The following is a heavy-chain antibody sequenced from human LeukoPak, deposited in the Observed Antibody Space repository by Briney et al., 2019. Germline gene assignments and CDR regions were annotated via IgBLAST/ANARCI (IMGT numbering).Heavy chain of an antibody. CDR3: ARARRAIRDYYDSSGPPLYYYYGMDV. J-gene: IGHJ6*02. D-gene: IGHD3-22*01. CDR1: GYTFTNYY. Sequence: GASVKVSCKAFGYTFTNYYMHWVRQAPGQGLEWMGIINPSGGSTSYAQKFQGRVTITADESTSTAYMELSSLRSEDTAVYYCARARRAIRDYYDSSGPPLYYYYGMDVWGQGTTVTVSS. CDR2: INPSGGST. V-gene: IGHV1-46*01.